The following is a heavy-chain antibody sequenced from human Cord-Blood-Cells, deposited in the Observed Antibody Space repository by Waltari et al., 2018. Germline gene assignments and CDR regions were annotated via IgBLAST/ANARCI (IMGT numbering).Heavy chain of an antibody. CDR2: IESGGST. Sequence: EVQLVESGGGLIQPGGSLRLSCAASGFTVSSNYMSWVRQAPGKGLECVSVIESGGSTYYADSVKGRFTISRDNSKNTLYLQMNSLRAEDTAVYYCARLDSSSWSHFDYWGQGTLVTVSS. CDR3: ARLDSSSWSHFDY. J-gene: IGHJ4*02. CDR1: GFTVSSNY. D-gene: IGHD6-13*01. V-gene: IGHV3-53*01.